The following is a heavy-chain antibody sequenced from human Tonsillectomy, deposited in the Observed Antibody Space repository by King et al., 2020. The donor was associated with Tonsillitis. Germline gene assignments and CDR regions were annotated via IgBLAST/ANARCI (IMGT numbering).Heavy chain of an antibody. CDR3: ARPPVGWGGYNLYYFDF. J-gene: IGHJ4*02. V-gene: IGHV3-7*03. CDR1: GFTFSSYW. CDR2: IKQDGSEK. D-gene: IGHD5-24*01. Sequence: VQLVESGGGLVQPGGSLRLSCAASGFTFSSYWMSWVRQAPGKGLEWVANIKQDGSEKYYVDSVKGRFTISRDNAKNSLYLQMNSLRAEDTAVYYCARPPVGWGGYNLYYFDFWGQGTLGTVSS.